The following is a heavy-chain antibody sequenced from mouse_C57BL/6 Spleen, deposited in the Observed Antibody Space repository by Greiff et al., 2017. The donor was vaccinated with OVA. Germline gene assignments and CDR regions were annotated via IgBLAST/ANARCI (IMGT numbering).Heavy chain of an antibody. Sequence: EVQLQHPGAELVKPGASVKLSCKASGYTFTSYWMHWVKQSHGKSLEWIGDINPNNGGTSYNQKFKGKATLTVDKSSSTAYMELRSLTSEDSAVYYCARRTGYFDYWGQGTTLTVSS. CDR2: INPNNGGT. D-gene: IGHD3-3*01. V-gene: IGHV1-26*01. CDR3: ARRTGYFDY. J-gene: IGHJ2*01. CDR1: GYTFTSYW.